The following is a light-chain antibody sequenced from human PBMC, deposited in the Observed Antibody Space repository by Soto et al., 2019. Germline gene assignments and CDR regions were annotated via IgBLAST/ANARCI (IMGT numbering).Light chain of an antibody. Sequence: QSALTQPASVSGSPGQSIAISCTGTSSDVGGYEYVSWYQQHPGKAPKLMISDVSNRPSGVSNRFSGSKSGNTASLTISGLQAEDEADYYCSSYTRSKARVFGTGTKVTVL. CDR3: SSYTRSKARV. J-gene: IGLJ1*01. V-gene: IGLV2-14*01. CDR1: SSDVGGYEY. CDR2: DVS.